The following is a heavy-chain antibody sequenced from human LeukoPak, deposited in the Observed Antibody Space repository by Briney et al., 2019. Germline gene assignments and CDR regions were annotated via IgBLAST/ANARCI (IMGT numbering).Heavy chain of an antibody. Sequence: SEALSLTCTVSGGSISSYYWSWIRQPAGKGLEWIGRIYTSGSTNYNPSLESRVTLSVDTSKNHFSLNLSSVTAADTAVYYCARDATFSYYYYGLDVWGQGTTVTVSS. CDR3: ARDATFSYYYYGLDV. CDR2: IYTSGST. J-gene: IGHJ6*02. V-gene: IGHV4-4*07. CDR1: GGSISSYY.